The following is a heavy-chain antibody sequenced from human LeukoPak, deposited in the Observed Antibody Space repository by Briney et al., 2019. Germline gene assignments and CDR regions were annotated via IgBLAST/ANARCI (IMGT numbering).Heavy chain of an antibody. D-gene: IGHD3-22*01. CDR3: ARGLLQERAFDI. CDR2: ISHDGSTK. Sequence: GGSLRLSCAASGFTFSIYAIHWVRQAPGKGLEWVAVISHDGSTKYYADPVKGRFTISRDNSKNTLYLQMNSLRAEDTAVYYCARGLLQERAFDIWGQGTMVTVSS. CDR1: GFTFSIYA. V-gene: IGHV3-30*04. J-gene: IGHJ3*02.